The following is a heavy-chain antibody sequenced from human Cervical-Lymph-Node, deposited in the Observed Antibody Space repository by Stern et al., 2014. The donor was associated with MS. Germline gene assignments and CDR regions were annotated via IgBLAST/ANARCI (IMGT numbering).Heavy chain of an antibody. J-gene: IGHJ6*02. CDR1: DFTFSSYW. V-gene: IGHV3-74*01. Sequence: EVQLVESGGGLVQPGGSLRLSCAASDFTFSSYWMHWVRQVPGKGLVGVSRINSDGTSISYADSVKGRCTISRDNAKNTLFLQMNSLRAEDTAVYYCARELEYTNSADYNYYGLDVWGQGTTVTVSS. CDR3: ARELEYTNSADYNYYGLDV. D-gene: IGHD6-6*01. CDR2: INSDGTSI.